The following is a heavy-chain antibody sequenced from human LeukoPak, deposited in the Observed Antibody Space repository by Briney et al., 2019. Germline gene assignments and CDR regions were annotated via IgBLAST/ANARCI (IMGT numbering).Heavy chain of an antibody. D-gene: IGHD6-19*01. CDR3: ARAVWLGIDY. CDR1: GGSFSGYY. V-gene: IGHV4-34*01. Sequence: SETLSLTCAVYGGSFSGYYWSWIRQPPGKGLEWIGEINHSGSTNYNPSLKSRVTISEDTSKNQFSLKLGSVTAADTAVYYCARAVWLGIDYWGQGTLVTVSS. CDR2: INHSGST. J-gene: IGHJ4*02.